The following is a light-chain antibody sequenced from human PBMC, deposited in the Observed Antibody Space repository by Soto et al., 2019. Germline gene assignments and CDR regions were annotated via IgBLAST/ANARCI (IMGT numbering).Light chain of an antibody. Sequence: QAVVTQERSLTVSPGGTVTLTCASSTGVVTSGYYPNWFQQKPGQAPRALVYSTSNKYSWTPARFSGSLLGGKAALTLAGVQPEDEAEYYCLLYYGGAWVFGGGTKLTVL. CDR1: TGVVTSGYY. CDR2: STS. V-gene: IGLV7-43*01. J-gene: IGLJ3*02. CDR3: LLYYGGAWV.